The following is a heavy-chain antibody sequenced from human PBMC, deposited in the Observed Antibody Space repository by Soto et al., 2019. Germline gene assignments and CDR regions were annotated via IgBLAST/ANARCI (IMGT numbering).Heavy chain of an antibody. CDR1: GGSISSSSYY. CDR2: IYYSGST. Sequence: SETLSLTCTVSGGSISSSSYYWGWIRQPPGKGLEWIGSIYYSGSTYYNPSLKSRVTISVDTSKNQFSLKLSSVTASDTAVYYCARSIGYCSGGSCDNWFDPWGQGTLVTVSS. D-gene: IGHD2-15*01. CDR3: ARSIGYCSGGSCDNWFDP. J-gene: IGHJ5*02. V-gene: IGHV4-39*01.